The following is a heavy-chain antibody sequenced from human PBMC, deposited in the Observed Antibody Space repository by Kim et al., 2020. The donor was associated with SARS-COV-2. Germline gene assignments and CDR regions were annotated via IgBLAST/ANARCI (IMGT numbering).Heavy chain of an antibody. V-gene: IGHV3-49*02. CDR2: T. Sequence: TEYDASVKGRLTISRDDSKSIAYLQMNSLKTEDTAVYYCTRDRDRGAFDIWGQGTMVTVSS. D-gene: IGHD3-10*01. CDR3: TRDRDRGAFDI. J-gene: IGHJ3*02.